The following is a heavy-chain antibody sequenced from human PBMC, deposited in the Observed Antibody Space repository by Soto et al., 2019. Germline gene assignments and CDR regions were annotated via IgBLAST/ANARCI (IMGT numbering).Heavy chain of an antibody. CDR3: AAKNYDSSGYYHEGVRYYYYGMDV. CDR2: ISAYNGNT. V-gene: IGHV1-18*01. J-gene: IGHJ6*02. D-gene: IGHD3-22*01. Sequence: ASVKVSCKASGYTFTSYGISWVRQAPGQGLEWMGWISAYNGNTNYAQKLQGRVTMTTDTSTSTAYMELRSLRSDDTAVYYCAAKNYDSSGYYHEGVRYYYYGMDVWGQGTTVTVSS. CDR1: GYTFTSYG.